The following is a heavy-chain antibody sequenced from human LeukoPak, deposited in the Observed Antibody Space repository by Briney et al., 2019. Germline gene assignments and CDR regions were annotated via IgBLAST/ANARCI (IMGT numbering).Heavy chain of an antibody. CDR2: ISSSSSYI. J-gene: IGHJ2*01. D-gene: IGHD5-18*01. CDR1: GFTFSSYS. V-gene: IGHV3-21*01. Sequence: PGGSLRLSCAASGFTFSSYSMNWVRQAPGKGLEWVSSISSSSSYIYYADSVKGRFTISRDNAKNSLYLQMNSLRAEDTAVYYCARPRGYSYGSWYFDLWGRGTLVTVSS. CDR3: ARPRGYSYGSWYFDL.